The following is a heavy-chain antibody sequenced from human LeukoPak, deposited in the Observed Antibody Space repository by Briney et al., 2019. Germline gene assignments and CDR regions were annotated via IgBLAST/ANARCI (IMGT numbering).Heavy chain of an antibody. D-gene: IGHD6-25*01. CDR1: GFTFSSYA. Sequence: GGSLRLSCAASGFTFSSYAMSWVRQAPGKGLEWVSAISGSGGSTNYADSVKGRFTISRDNSKNTAYLQMNSLRVEDTAVYYCAKEIGAALYFDYWSQGTLVTVSS. CDR3: AKEIGAALYFDY. V-gene: IGHV3-23*01. J-gene: IGHJ4*02. CDR2: ISGSGGST.